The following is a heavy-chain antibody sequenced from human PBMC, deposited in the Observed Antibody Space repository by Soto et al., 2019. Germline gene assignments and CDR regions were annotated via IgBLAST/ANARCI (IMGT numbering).Heavy chain of an antibody. J-gene: IGHJ4*02. V-gene: IGHV3-23*01. D-gene: IGHD2-8*01. CDR3: AKDLFHIVLMVYGPENDY. CDR2: IRGSGGST. Sequence: GGSLRLSCAASGFTFSSYAMSWVRQAPGKGLEWVSAIRGSGGSTYYADSVKGRFTISRDNSKNTLYLQMNSLRAEDTAVYYCAKDLFHIVLMVYGPENDYWGQGTLVTVSS. CDR1: GFTFSSYA.